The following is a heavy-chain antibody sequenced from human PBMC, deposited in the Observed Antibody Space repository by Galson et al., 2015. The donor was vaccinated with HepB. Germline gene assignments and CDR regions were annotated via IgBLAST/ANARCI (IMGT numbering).Heavy chain of an antibody. CDR3: VRDVYGSETLPWGMDV. CDR2: MHHNGST. D-gene: IGHD3-10*01. CDR1: GGSVNGGGYS. J-gene: IGHJ6*02. Sequence: PLSLTCAVAGGSVNGGGYSWTWIRQTPGTGLEWIGYMHHNGSTYYNPSLKSRVTISVDRSKNQFSLRLSSVTAADTAVYYCVRDVYGSETLPWGMDVWGQGTTVSVSS. V-gene: IGHV4-30-2*01.